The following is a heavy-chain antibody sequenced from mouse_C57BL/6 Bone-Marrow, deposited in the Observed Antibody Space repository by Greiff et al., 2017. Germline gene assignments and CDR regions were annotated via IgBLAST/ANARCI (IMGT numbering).Heavy chain of an antibody. D-gene: IGHD2-4*01. Sequence: VKLQQPGAELVKPGASVKMSCKASGYTFTSYWITWVKQRPGQGLEWIGDIYPGSGSTNYNEKFKSKATLTVDTSSSTAYMQLSSLTSEDSAVYYCAREGIYYDYHWYFDVWGTGTTVTVSS. CDR3: AREGIYYDYHWYFDV. V-gene: IGHV1-55*01. CDR2: IYPGSGST. CDR1: GYTFTSYW. J-gene: IGHJ1*03.